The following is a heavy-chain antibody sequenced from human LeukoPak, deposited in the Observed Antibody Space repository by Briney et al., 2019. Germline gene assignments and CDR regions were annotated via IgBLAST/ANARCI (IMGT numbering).Heavy chain of an antibody. Sequence: TGGSLRLSCAASGLTFSSNYMSWVRQAPGKGLEWVSVIYSGENPYYADSVKGRFTISRDNSKNAVSLQMNSLRAEDTAVYYCARTNFWSGHWGQGTLVTVSS. CDR2: IYSGENP. J-gene: IGHJ4*02. D-gene: IGHD3-3*01. V-gene: IGHV3-53*01. CDR3: ARTNFWSGH. CDR1: GLTFSSNY.